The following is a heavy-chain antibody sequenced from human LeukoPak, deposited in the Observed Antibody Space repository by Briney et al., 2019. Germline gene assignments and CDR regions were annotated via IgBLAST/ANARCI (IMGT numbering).Heavy chain of an antibody. Sequence: GGSLRLSCAASGFTFSSYAMSWVRQAPGKGLEWVSAISGSGGSTYYGDSVKGRFTISRDNSKNTLYLQMNSLRAEDTAVYYCASKWFGELLSDYWGQGTLVTVSS. CDR2: ISGSGGST. CDR3: ASKWFGELLSDY. CDR1: GFTFSSYA. D-gene: IGHD3-10*01. J-gene: IGHJ4*02. V-gene: IGHV3-23*01.